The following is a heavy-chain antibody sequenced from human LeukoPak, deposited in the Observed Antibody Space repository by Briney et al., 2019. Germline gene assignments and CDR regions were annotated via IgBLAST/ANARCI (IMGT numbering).Heavy chain of an antibody. V-gene: IGHV3-21*01. D-gene: IGHD6-6*01. CDR2: ISSSSSYI. Sequence: GGSLRLSCAASGFTFSSYSMNWVRQAPGKGLEWVSSISSSSSYIYYADSVKGRFTISRDNAKNSLYLQMNSLRAEDAAVYYCARDPSIAALGGDYNWFDPWGQGTLVTVSS. CDR3: ARDPSIAALGGDYNWFDP. J-gene: IGHJ5*02. CDR1: GFTFSSYS.